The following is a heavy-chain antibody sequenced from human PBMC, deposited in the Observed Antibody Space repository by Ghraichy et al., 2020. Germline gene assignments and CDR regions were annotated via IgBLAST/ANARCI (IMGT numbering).Heavy chain of an antibody. CDR2: INHSGST. J-gene: IGHJ5*02. D-gene: IGHD1-1*01. CDR1: GGSFSGYY. Sequence: SETLSLTCAVYGGSFSGYYWSWIRQPPGKGLEWIGEINHSGSTNYNPSLKSRVTISVDTSKNQFSLKLSSVTAADTAVYYCARGRGSYNWNDRWFDPWGQGTLFTVSS. CDR3: ARGRGSYNWNDRWFDP. V-gene: IGHV4-34*01.